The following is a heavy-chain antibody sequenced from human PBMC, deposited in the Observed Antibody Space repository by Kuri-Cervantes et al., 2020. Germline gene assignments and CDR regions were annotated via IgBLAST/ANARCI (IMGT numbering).Heavy chain of an antibody. J-gene: IGHJ4*02. CDR1: GYTFTSYY. CDR3: ARDQTRSYWGGAGFDY. V-gene: IGHV1-2*02. CDR2: INPNSGGT. D-gene: IGHD1-26*01. Sequence: ASVKVSCKASGYTFTSYYMHWVRQAPGQGLEWMGWINPNSGGTNYAQKFQGRVTMTRDTSISTAYMELSRLRSDDTAVYYCARDQTRSYWGGAGFDYWGQGTLVTVSS.